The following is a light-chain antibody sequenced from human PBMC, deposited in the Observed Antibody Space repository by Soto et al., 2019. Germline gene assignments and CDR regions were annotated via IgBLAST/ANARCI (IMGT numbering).Light chain of an antibody. J-gene: IGLJ1*01. CDR1: SSDVGSSDY. CDR2: EVA. Sequence: QSVLTQPASVSGSPGQSITISCTGTSSDVGSSDYVSWYQQHPGKAPKLMIYEVANRPSGFSNRFSGSKSGNTASLTISGLQAEDEADYYCGSYASSLYVFGTGTKLTVL. CDR3: GSYASSLYV. V-gene: IGLV2-14*01.